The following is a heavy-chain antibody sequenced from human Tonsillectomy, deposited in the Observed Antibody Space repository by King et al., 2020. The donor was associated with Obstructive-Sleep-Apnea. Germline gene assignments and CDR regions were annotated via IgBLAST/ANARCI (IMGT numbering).Heavy chain of an antibody. CDR2: ITWNSGRI. J-gene: IGHJ4*02. D-gene: IGHD2-21*02. CDR1: GFSFEDYP. V-gene: IGHV3-9*01. Sequence: VQLVELGGDLVQPGRSLRLTCAASGFSFEDYPMHWVRQAPGKGLEWVSGITWNSGRIDYSDSGKGRFTISRDNAKNSLFLQMNSLRPDDTAFYYCTIWRLAARYTDPPKYYFDFWGLGTLVTVSS. CDR3: TIWRLAARYTDPPKYYFDF.